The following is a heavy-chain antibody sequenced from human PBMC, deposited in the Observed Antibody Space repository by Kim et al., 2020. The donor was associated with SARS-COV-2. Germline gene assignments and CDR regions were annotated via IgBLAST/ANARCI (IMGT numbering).Heavy chain of an antibody. V-gene: IGHV3-73*01. CDR2: IRSKADSYAT. CDR1: GFTFSASA. Sequence: GESLKISCAASGFTFSASAMHWVRQAPGKGLEWVGRIRSKADSYATAYAASVKGRFTISRDDSKNTAFLQMDSLKTEDTAVYYCSDLGGSWGQGTLVTVS. D-gene: IGHD2-15*01. J-gene: IGHJ5*02. CDR3: SDLGGS.